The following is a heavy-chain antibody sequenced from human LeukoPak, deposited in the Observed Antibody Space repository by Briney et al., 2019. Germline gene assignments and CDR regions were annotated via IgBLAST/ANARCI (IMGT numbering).Heavy chain of an antibody. CDR3: ARSYYYDSSGYFDY. J-gene: IGHJ4*02. Sequence: SETLSLTYAVYGGSFSGYYWSWLRQPPGNGLEWIVEINHSGSTNYNPSLKSRVTISVDTSKNQFSLKLSSVTAADTAVYYCARSYYYDSSGYFDYWGQGTLVTVSS. V-gene: IGHV4-34*01. CDR1: GGSFSGYY. CDR2: INHSGST. D-gene: IGHD3-22*01.